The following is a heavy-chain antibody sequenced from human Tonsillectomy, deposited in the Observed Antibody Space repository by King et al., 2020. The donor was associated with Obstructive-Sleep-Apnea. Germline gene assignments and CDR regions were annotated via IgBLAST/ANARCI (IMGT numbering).Heavy chain of an antibody. J-gene: IGHJ4*02. CDR2: IYYRGGS. CDR3: ASVKYGSGSFPFGY. CDR1: GGSISSGGYY. V-gene: IGHV4-31*03. Sequence: VPLQESGPGLVKPSQTLSLTCTVSGGSISSGGYYWSWIRQHPGKGLEWIGYIYYRGGSHYNPSLKSRVTISVDTSKNQFSLKLSSVTAADTAVYYCASVKYGSGSFPFGYWGPGTLVTVSS. D-gene: IGHD3-10*01.